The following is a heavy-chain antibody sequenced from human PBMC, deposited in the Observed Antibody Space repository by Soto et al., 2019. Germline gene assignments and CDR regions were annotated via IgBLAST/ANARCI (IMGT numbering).Heavy chain of an antibody. CDR2: ISAFNGYT. Sequence: ASVKVSCKASGYIFNKYGFNWVRQAPGQGLEWMGRISAFNGYTNFAQKFQGRVTMTTDTSTSTAYMELRSLRSDDTAVYYCARGKMVRGVSYYYYGMDVWGQGTTVTVSS. CDR3: ARGKMVRGVSYYYYGMDV. V-gene: IGHV1-18*01. J-gene: IGHJ6*02. D-gene: IGHD3-10*01. CDR1: GYIFNKYG.